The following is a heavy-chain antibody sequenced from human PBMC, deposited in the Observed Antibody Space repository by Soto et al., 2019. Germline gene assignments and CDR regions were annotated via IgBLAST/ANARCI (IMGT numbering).Heavy chain of an antibody. D-gene: IGHD5-18*01. Sequence: GGSLRLSCAASGFTFSSYSMNWVRQAPGKGLEWVSYISSSSSTIYYADSVKGRFTISRDNAKNSLYLQMNSLRDEDTAVYYCARALVPVVAMVNYYYYGMDVWGQGTTVTVSS. V-gene: IGHV3-48*02. CDR3: ARALVPVVAMVNYYYYGMDV. J-gene: IGHJ6*02. CDR1: GFTFSSYS. CDR2: ISSSSSTI.